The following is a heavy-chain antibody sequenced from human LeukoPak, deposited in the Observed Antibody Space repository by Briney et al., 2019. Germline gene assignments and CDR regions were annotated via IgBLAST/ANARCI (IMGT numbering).Heavy chain of an antibody. D-gene: IGHD2-15*01. CDR1: GYTFTSYG. V-gene: IGHV1-18*01. CDR2: ISAYNGNT. CDR3: ARVPPIGYCSGGSCKNFDY. Sequence: GASVKVSCKASGYTFTSYGISWVRQAPGQGLEWMGWISAYNGNTNYAQKLQGRVTMTTDTSTSTAYMELRSLRSDDTAVYYCARVPPIGYCSGGSCKNFDYWGQGTLVTVFS. J-gene: IGHJ4*02.